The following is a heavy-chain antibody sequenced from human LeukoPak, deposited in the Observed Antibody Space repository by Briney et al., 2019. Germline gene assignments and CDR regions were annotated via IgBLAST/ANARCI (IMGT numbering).Heavy chain of an antibody. Sequence: ASVKVSCKASGGTFSSYAISWVRQAPGQGLEWMGGIIPIFGTANYAQKFQGRVTITADKSTSTAYMELSSLRSEDTAVYYCARERPPAIFGVVITVGGGWFDPWGQGTLVTVSS. CDR1: GGTFSSYA. V-gene: IGHV1-69*06. CDR2: IIPIFGTA. D-gene: IGHD3-3*01. J-gene: IGHJ5*02. CDR3: ARERPPAIFGVVITVGGGWFDP.